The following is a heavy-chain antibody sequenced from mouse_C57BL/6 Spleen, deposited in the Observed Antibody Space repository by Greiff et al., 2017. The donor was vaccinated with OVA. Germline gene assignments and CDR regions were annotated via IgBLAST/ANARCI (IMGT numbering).Heavy chain of an antibody. CDR3: ARDHRDGYLDY. D-gene: IGHD2-3*01. CDR2: INYDGSST. J-gene: IGHJ2*01. CDR1: GFTFSDYY. Sequence: EVQLVESEGGLVQPGSSMKLSCTASGFTFSDYYMAWVRQVPEKGLEWVANINYDGSSTYYLDSLKSRFIISRDNAKNILYLQMSSLKSEDTATYYCARDHRDGYLDYWGQGTTLTVSS. V-gene: IGHV5-16*01.